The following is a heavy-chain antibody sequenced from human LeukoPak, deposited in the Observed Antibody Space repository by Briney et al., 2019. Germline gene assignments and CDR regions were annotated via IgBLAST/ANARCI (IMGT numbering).Heavy chain of an antibody. CDR2: FDPEDGES. J-gene: IGHJ4*02. D-gene: IGHD6-19*01. CDR3: ATGDRIAVAGTDFDY. CDR1: GYTLTELS. Sequence: RASVKVSCKVSGYTLTELSMHWVRQAPGKGLEWMGGFDPEDGESIYAQKFQGRVTMTEDTSTDTAYRELSSLRSEDTAVYYCATGDRIAVAGTDFDYWGQGTLVTVSS. V-gene: IGHV1-24*01.